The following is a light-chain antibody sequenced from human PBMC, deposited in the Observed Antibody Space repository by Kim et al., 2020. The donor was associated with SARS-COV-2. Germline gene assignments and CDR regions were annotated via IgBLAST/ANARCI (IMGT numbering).Light chain of an antibody. Sequence: LAPGDGATLTGRASQSVSSTSLAWYRQKSGQAPRLLLYGASKRAADIPDRFRGGGSGTDFTLTISGLEPEDFAVYFCQQSYNSPTFGQGTKVDIK. V-gene: IGKV3-20*01. J-gene: IGKJ1*01. CDR2: GAS. CDR3: QQSYNSPT. CDR1: QSVSSTS.